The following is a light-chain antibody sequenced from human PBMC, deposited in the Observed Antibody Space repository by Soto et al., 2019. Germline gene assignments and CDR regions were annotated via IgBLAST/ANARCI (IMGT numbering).Light chain of an antibody. Sequence: EIVLTQSPGTLSLSPGERATLSCRASQSVSSSYLAWYQQKPGQAPRLLIYGASSRATGIPDRFSGSGSGTDFTLTISRLEPEVFAVYYCQQYGSSPFGQGTKVEIK. CDR1: QSVSSSY. J-gene: IGKJ1*01. V-gene: IGKV3-20*01. CDR3: QQYGSSP. CDR2: GAS.